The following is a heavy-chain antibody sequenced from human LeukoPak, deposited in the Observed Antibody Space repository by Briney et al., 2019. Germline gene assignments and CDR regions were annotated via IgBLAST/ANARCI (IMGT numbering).Heavy chain of an antibody. CDR3: ARVGGFVEYFQH. Sequence: PSETLSLTCTVSGGSISSYYWSWIRQPPGKGLEWIGYIYYSGSTNYNPSLKSRVTISVDTSKNQFSLKLSSVTAADTAVYYCARVGGFVEYFQHWGQGTLVTVSS. J-gene: IGHJ1*01. D-gene: IGHD3-16*01. V-gene: IGHV4-59*01. CDR2: IYYSGST. CDR1: GGSISSYY.